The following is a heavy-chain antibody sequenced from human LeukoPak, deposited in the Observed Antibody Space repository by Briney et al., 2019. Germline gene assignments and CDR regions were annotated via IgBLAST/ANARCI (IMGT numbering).Heavy chain of an antibody. D-gene: IGHD6-13*01. V-gene: IGHV3-48*03. Sequence: PGGSLRLSCAASGFTFSSYEMNWVRQAPGRGLEWISYISNSGSTIYYTDSVQGRFTISRDNAKNSLYLQMHGLRAEDTAVYYCASWGEYSSSWYADYWGQGTLVTVSS. CDR1: GFTFSSYE. J-gene: IGHJ4*02. CDR2: ISNSGSTI. CDR3: ASWGEYSSSWYADY.